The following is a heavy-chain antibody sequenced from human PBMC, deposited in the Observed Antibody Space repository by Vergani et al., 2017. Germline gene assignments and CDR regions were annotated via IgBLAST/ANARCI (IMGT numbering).Heavy chain of an antibody. D-gene: IGHD5/OR15-5a*01. CDR2: ISYDGSNK. Sequence: VQLLESGGGVVQPGRSLRLSCAASGFTFSSYAMHWVRQAPGKGLEWVAVISYDGSNKNYADSVKGRFTISRDNSKNTLCLQMNSLRAEDTAVYYCARADAYRVLDYWGQGTLVTVSS. CDR3: ARADAYRVLDY. V-gene: IGHV3-30*04. J-gene: IGHJ4*02. CDR1: GFTFSSYA.